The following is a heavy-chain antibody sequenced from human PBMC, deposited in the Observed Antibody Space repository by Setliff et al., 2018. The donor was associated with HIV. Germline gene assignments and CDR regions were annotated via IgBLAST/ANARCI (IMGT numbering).Heavy chain of an antibody. CDR3: ARILLYDSSAYFVNAFDI. Sequence: PSETLSLTCTVSGGSITGHYCGWIRQPPGKGLEWIGNIYTSGSTNYNPSLKSRVTISVDTSKNQFYLKLSSVTAADTAVYYCARILLYDSSAYFVNAFDIWGQGTVVTVSS. D-gene: IGHD3-22*01. V-gene: IGHV4-4*08. CDR2: IYTSGST. CDR1: GGSITGHY. J-gene: IGHJ3*02.